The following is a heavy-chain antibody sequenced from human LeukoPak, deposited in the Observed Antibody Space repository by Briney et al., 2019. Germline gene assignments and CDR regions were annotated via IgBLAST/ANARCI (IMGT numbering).Heavy chain of an antibody. D-gene: IGHD6-13*01. Sequence: ASVKVSCKASGYTFTSYGISWVRQAPGQGLEWMGWISAYNGNTNYAQKLQGRVTMTTDTSTSTAYMELRSLRSDDTAVYYCARNAALYSSSWPDYWGQGTLVTVSS. CDR2: ISAYNGNT. CDR1: GYTFTSYG. CDR3: ARNAALYSSSWPDY. J-gene: IGHJ4*02. V-gene: IGHV1-18*01.